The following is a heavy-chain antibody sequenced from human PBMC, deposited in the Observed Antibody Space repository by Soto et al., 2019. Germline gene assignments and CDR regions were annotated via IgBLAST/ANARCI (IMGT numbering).Heavy chain of an antibody. CDR2: IYHSGST. CDR1: GGSISSFCYS. Sequence: SETLSLTCAVSGGSISSFCYSWSWIRQPPGKGLEWIGYIYHSGSTYYNPSLKSRVTISVDRSKNQFSLKLSSVTAADTAVYYCARARGARYFDYWGQGTLVTVSS. V-gene: IGHV4-30-2*01. D-gene: IGHD2-15*01. J-gene: IGHJ4*02. CDR3: ARARGARYFDY.